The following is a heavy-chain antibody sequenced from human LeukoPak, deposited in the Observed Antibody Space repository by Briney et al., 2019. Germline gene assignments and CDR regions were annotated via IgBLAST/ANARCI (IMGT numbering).Heavy chain of an antibody. CDR3: ARDGLPSYSSSWYDDYYYYYGMDV. Sequence: ASVKVSCKASGYTFTTYDINWVRQATGQGLEWMGYMSPNSGDTGYSQKFQGRVTITRDTSASTAYMELSSLRSEDTAVYYCARDGLPSYSSSWYDDYYYYYGMDVWGKGTTVTVSS. CDR1: GYTFTTYD. CDR2: MSPNSGDT. D-gene: IGHD6-13*01. J-gene: IGHJ6*04. V-gene: IGHV1-8*01.